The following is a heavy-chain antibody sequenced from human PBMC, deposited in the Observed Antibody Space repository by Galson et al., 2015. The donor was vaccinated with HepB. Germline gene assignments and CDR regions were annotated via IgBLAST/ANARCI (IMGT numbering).Heavy chain of an antibody. D-gene: IGHD2-15*01. Sequence: SVKVSCKASGYIFTSYAMHWVRQAPGQRLEWMGWINAGNGNTKYSQKFQGRVTITRDTSASTAYMELSGLRSEDTAVYYCAREAQKYCSGGSCYSGDKYFQHWGQGTLVTVSS. CDR1: GYIFTSYA. V-gene: IGHV1-3*01. CDR2: INAGNGNT. J-gene: IGHJ1*01. CDR3: AREAQKYCSGGSCYSGDKYFQH.